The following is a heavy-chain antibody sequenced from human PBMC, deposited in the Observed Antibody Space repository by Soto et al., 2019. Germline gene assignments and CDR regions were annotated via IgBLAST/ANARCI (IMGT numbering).Heavy chain of an antibody. CDR2: ISGSGGST. Sequence: EVQLLESGGGLVQPGGSLRLSCAASGFTFSSYAMSWVRQAPGKRLEWVSAISGSGGSTYYADSVKGRFTISRDNSKNTLYLQMNSLRAEDTAVYYCAKDRVGYCSSTSCHPLYYFDYWGQGTLVTVSS. D-gene: IGHD2-2*01. CDR1: GFTFSSYA. CDR3: AKDRVGYCSSTSCHPLYYFDY. J-gene: IGHJ4*02. V-gene: IGHV3-23*01.